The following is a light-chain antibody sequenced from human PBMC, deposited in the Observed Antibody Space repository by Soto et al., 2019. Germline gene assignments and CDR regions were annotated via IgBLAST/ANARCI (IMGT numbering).Light chain of an antibody. V-gene: IGLV4-69*01. CDR2: LNSDGSH. CDR1: SRHRSYA. Sequence: QAVLTQSPSASASLGASVNLTCTLSSRHRSYAIAWHQQQPEKGPRYLMKLNSDGSHSKGDGIPDRFSGYSSGAERYLTISSLQSEDEADSYCQTWGTGIAVFGGGTQLTVL. J-gene: IGLJ7*01. CDR3: QTWGTGIAV.